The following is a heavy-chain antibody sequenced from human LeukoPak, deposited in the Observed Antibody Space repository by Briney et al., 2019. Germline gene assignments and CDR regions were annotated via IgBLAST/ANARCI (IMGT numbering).Heavy chain of an antibody. V-gene: IGHV3-23*01. D-gene: IGHD3-10*01. Sequence: GGSLRLSCAASGFTFSSYAMSWVRQAPGKGLEWVSAISRSGGSTYYADSVKGRFTISRDNSKNTLYMQMNSLRAEDTAVYYCAKTMGYYYGSGSYYNPFDYWGQGTLVTVSS. J-gene: IGHJ4*02. CDR3: AKTMGYYYGSGSYYNPFDY. CDR1: GFTFSSYA. CDR2: ISRSGGST.